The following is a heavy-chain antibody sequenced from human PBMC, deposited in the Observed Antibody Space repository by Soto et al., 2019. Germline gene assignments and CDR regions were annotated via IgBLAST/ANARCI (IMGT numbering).Heavy chain of an antibody. J-gene: IGHJ4*02. Sequence: GASVKGSCKTSGYTFTEYDINWVRQAPGQGLEYMGWVSPENRNAGYAPQFRGRVSMTADTSINTVYLELTTLTYEDTAVYYCEVTTGYWGQGTMVTVSS. CDR2: VSPENRNA. V-gene: IGHV1-8*01. CDR1: GYTFTEYD. D-gene: IGHD4-17*01. CDR3: EVTTGY.